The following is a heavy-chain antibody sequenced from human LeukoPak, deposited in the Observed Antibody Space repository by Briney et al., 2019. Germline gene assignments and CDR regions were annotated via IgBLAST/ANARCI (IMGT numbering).Heavy chain of an antibody. CDR3: ARVSGGYGTYNWFDP. Sequence: ASVKVSCKASGYTFTGYYMHWVRQAPGQGLEWMGWINPNSGGTNYAQKFQGRVTMTRDTSISTAYMELSRLRSDDTAVYYCARVSGGYGTYNWFDPWGQGTLVTVSS. CDR1: GYTFTGYY. CDR2: INPNSGGT. D-gene: IGHD5-12*01. V-gene: IGHV1-2*02. J-gene: IGHJ5*02.